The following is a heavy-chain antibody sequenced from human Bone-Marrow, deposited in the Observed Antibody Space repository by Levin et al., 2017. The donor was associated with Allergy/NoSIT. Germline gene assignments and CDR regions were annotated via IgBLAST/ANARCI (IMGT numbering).Heavy chain of an antibody. D-gene: IGHD1-26*01. J-gene: IGHJ4*02. Sequence: PGGSLRLSCAGSGFALSDHYINWVRQAPGKGLEWISYISNDGNGNTKYYADSVRGRFAISRDNAKNSVYLEMDNLRAEDTAIYFCASRIVVLSSSPLSYDHWGQGGLVTVSS. CDR2: ISNDGNGNTK. V-gene: IGHV3-11*01. CDR1: GFALSDHY. CDR3: ASRIVVLSSSPLSYDH.